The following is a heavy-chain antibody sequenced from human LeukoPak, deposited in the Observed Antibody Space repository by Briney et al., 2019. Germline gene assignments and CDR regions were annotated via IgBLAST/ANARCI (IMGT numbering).Heavy chain of an antibody. D-gene: IGHD1-26*01. CDR2: FSISGDST. CDR3: AKPEGGSYYYY. CDR1: GFSFSSYA. Sequence: GGSLRLSCVASGFSFSSYAMTWVRQAPGKGLEWVSSFSISGDSTCYADSVKGRFTISRDNFKNMLFLQMNSLRAEDTAVYYCAKPEGGSYYYYWGQGTLVTVSS. V-gene: IGHV3-23*01. J-gene: IGHJ4*02.